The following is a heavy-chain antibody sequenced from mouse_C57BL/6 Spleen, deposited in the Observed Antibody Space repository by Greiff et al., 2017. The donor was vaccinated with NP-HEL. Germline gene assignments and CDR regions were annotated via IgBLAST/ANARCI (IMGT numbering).Heavy chain of an antibody. V-gene: IGHV1-72*01. CDR3: AMHRYYGSSYSYYFDY. J-gene: IGHJ2*01. CDR1: GYTFTSYW. CDR2: IDPNSGGT. Sequence: VQLQQSGAELVKPGASVKLSCKASGYTFTSYWMHWVKQRPGRGLEWIGRIDPNSGGTKYNEKFKSKATLTVDKPSSTAYMQLSSLTSEDSAVYYCAMHRYYGSSYSYYFDYWGQGTTLTVSS. D-gene: IGHD1-1*01.